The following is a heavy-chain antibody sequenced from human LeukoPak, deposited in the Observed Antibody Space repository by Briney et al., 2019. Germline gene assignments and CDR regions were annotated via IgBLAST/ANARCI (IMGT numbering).Heavy chain of an antibody. J-gene: IGHJ4*02. Sequence: GESLKISCQGFGYNFAHDLIGWVRQLPGAGVEWMGIIYPGDSDTIYRPSFRGQVTISADKSIGTAYLQWNSLKASDTAMYYCARQESEMTTPANRYFDTWGQGTLVTVSS. CDR1: GYNFAHDL. D-gene: IGHD5-24*01. CDR3: ARQESEMTTPANRYFDT. V-gene: IGHV5-51*01. CDR2: IYPGDSDT.